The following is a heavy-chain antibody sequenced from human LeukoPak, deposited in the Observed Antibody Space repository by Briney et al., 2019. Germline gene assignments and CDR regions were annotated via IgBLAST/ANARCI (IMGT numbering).Heavy chain of an antibody. J-gene: IGHJ4*02. Sequence: GGSLRLSCAASGFTFSSYGMHWVRQAPGKGLEWVAVISYDGSNKYYADSVKGRFTISRDNSKNTLYLQMNSLRAEDTAVYYCAKDIGTGTTPNLDYWGQGTLVTVSS. CDR3: AKDIGTGTTPNLDY. D-gene: IGHD1/OR15-1a*01. CDR1: GFTFSSYG. V-gene: IGHV3-30*18. CDR2: ISYDGSNK.